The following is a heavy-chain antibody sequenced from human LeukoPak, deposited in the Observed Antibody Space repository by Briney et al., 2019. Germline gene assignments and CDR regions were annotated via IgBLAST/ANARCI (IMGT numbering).Heavy chain of an antibody. J-gene: IGHJ6*02. D-gene: IGHD3-16*01. Sequence: SETLSLTCAVYGGSFSGYYWSWIRQPPGKGLEWIGYIYYSGSTNYNPSLKSRVTISVDTSKNQFSLKLSSVTAADTAVYYCARLSMITFGGVSEDYGMDVWGQGTTVTVSS. CDR3: ARLSMITFGGVSEDYGMDV. V-gene: IGHV4-59*08. CDR2: IYYSGST. CDR1: GGSFSGYY.